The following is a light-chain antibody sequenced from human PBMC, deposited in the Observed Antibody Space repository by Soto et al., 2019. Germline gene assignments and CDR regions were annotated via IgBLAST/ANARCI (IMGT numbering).Light chain of an antibody. V-gene: IGLV2-8*01. CDR1: SSDVGGYNY. CDR2: EVS. CDR3: SSNAGSNNLV. J-gene: IGLJ2*01. Sequence: QSALTQPPSASGSPGQSVTISCTGTSSDVGGYNYVSWYQQHPGKAPKVMIYEVSKRPSGVPDRFSGSKSGNTASLTVSGLQAEDGADYYCSSNAGSNNLVFGGGTKLTVL.